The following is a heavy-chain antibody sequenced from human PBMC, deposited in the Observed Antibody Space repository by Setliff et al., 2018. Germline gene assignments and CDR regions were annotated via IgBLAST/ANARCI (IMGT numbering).Heavy chain of an antibody. CDR2: ISPYNGDA. J-gene: IGHJ4*02. V-gene: IGHV1-18*01. Sequence: GASVKVSCKTSGYNFVTFGVNWVRQVPGQGFEWMGWISPYNGDANYAQKFQGRVTMTTDTSTGTAYRELRTLSSDDTAVYYCTRGRGPRVVVAVPLDFWGQGTLVTVSS. CDR3: TRGRGPRVVVAVPLDF. CDR1: GYNFVTFG. D-gene: IGHD2-15*01.